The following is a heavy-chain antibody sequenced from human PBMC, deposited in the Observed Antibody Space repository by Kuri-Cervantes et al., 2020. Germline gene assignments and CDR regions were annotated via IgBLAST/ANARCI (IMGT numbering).Heavy chain of an antibody. CDR1: GFTFSSYG. V-gene: IGHV3-7*03. CDR3: ARRALTSDWFYYFDV. D-gene: IGHD3-9*01. J-gene: IGHJ2*01. Sequence: GESLKISCAASGFTFSSYGMSWVRQAPGKGLEWVANIKQDGSDKYYADSVRGRFTISRDNSKNTLYLQMDNLRAEDTALYYCARRALTSDWFYYFDVWGHGTLVTVSS. CDR2: IKQDGSDK.